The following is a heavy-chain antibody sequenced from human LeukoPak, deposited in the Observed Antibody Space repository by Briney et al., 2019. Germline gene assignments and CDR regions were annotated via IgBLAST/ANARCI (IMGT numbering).Heavy chain of an antibody. CDR1: GGSLRSYY. V-gene: IGHV4-59*08. J-gene: IGHJ4*02. Sequence: SETLSLTCTVSGGSLRSYYWSWIRQPPGKGLEWIGYIFYAGSTTYNPSLKSRVTISIDTSKNQFSLKLNSVTAADTAVYDCASGERGYSYGPLDYWGQGTLVTVSS. CDR2: IFYAGST. CDR3: ASGERGYSYGPLDY. D-gene: IGHD5-18*01.